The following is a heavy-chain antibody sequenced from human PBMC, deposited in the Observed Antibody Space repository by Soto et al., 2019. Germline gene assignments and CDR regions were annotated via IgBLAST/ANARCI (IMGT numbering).Heavy chain of an antibody. J-gene: IGHJ4*02. D-gene: IGHD3-22*01. CDR2: IDPSDSYT. Sequence: GESLNLSCTVSGYIFTRYWISCVRQMPGKGLEWMGRIDPSDSYTNYSPSFQGHVTISADKSISTAYLQWSSLKASDTAMYYCARLVTDDSSGYGYWGQGTLVTVSS. CDR3: ARLVTDDSSGYGY. V-gene: IGHV5-10-1*01. CDR1: GYIFTRYW.